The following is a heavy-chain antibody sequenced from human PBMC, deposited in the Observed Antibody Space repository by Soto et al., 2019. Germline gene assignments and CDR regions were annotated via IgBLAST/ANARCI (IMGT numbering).Heavy chain of an antibody. J-gene: IGHJ6*02. V-gene: IGHV1-18*01. CDR1: GYTFTSYG. Sequence: GASVKVSCKASGYTFTSYGISWVRQAPGQGLEWMGWISAYNGNTNYAQKLQGRVTMTTDTSTSTAYMELRNLRSDDTAVYYCARDPGSGSYYYYYYYGMDVWGQGTTVTVSS. CDR3: ARDPGSGSYYYYYYYGMDV. CDR2: ISAYNGNT. D-gene: IGHD1-26*01.